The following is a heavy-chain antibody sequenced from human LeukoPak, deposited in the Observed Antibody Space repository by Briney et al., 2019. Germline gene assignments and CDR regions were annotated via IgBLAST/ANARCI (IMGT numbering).Heavy chain of an antibody. CDR3: AKDGYYYDSKGAFDI. CDR1: GFTFSSYS. D-gene: IGHD3-22*01. J-gene: IGHJ3*02. V-gene: IGHV3-64*01. Sequence: QPGGSLRLSCAASGFTFSSYSMHWVRQAPGKGLECVSAVSSNGDSTYYANSVKGRFSISRDNSKNTLYLQMGSLRAEDMAVYYCAKDGYYYDSKGAFDIWGQGTMVTVSS. CDR2: VSSNGDST.